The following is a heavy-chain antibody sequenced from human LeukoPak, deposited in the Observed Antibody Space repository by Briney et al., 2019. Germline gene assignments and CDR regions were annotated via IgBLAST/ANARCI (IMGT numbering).Heavy chain of an antibody. CDR1: GGSISSGGYY. CDR2: IYHSGST. J-gene: IGHJ4*02. Sequence: SETLSLTFTVSGGSISSGGYYWSWIRQPPGKGLEWIGYIYHSGSTYYNPSLKSRVTISVDRSKNQFSLKLSSVTAADTAVYYCARAPQGGYFDYWGQGTLVTVSS. V-gene: IGHV4-30-2*01. D-gene: IGHD3-16*01. CDR3: ARAPQGGYFDY.